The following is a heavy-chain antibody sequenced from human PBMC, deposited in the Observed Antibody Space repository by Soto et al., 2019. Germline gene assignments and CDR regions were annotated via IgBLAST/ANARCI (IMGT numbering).Heavy chain of an antibody. V-gene: IGHV4-34*01. J-gene: IGHJ6*03. CDR2: INHSGST. CDR3: ARVGNYCSSTSCYESYYYMDV. D-gene: IGHD2-2*01. Sequence: QVQLQQWGAGLLKPSETLSLTCAVYGGSFSGYYWSWIRQPPGKGLEWIGEINHSGSTNYNPSLKSRVTISADTSKNQFSLKLSSVTAADTAVYYCARVGNYCSSTSCYESYYYMDVWGKGTTVTVSS. CDR1: GGSFSGYY.